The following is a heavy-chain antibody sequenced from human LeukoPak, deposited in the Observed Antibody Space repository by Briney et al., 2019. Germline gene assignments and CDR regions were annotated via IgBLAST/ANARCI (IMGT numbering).Heavy chain of an antibody. J-gene: IGHJ4*02. Sequence: SEPLSLTCTVSGDSITNSNFYWGWIRQSPGKGLEWFGSTFHSGSTNYNPSLKSRVTISVDTSKNQFYLRVRSVTAAETALYYCAGRGIVTGYFDFWGRGTLVTVSS. D-gene: IGHD3-9*01. CDR3: AGRGIVTGYFDF. V-gene: IGHV4-39*01. CDR1: GDSITNSNFY. CDR2: TFHSGST.